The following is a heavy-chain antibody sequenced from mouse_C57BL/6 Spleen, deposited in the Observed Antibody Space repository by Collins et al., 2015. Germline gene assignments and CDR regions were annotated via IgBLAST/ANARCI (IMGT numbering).Heavy chain of an antibody. CDR1: GYTFTDYY. V-gene: IGHV1-26*01. J-gene: IGHJ3*01. Sequence: VQLQQSGPELVKPGASVKISCKASGYTFTDYYMNWVKQSHGKSLEWIGDINPNNGGTSYNQKFKGKATLTVDKSSSTAYMELRSLTSEDSAVYYCARWENWGFAYWGQGTLVTVSA. CDR2: INPNNGGT. D-gene: IGHD4-1*01. CDR3: ARWENWGFAY.